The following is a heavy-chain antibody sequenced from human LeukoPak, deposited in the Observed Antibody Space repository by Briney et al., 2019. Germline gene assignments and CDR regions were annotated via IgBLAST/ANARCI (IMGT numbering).Heavy chain of an antibody. CDR1: GFTFSSYS. CDR2: ISSSSSTR. J-gene: IGHJ4*02. CDR3: ARILGADEGADY. Sequence: PGGSLRLSCAASGFTFSSYSMNWVRQGPGKRLGWVSYISSSSSTRYYADSVKGRFTISRDNAKNSLYLQMNSLRAEDTAVYYCARILGADEGADYWGQGTLVTVSS. D-gene: IGHD1-26*01. V-gene: IGHV3-48*01.